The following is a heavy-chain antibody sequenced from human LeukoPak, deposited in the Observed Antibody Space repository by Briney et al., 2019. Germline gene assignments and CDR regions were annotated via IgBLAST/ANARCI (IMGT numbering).Heavy chain of an antibody. D-gene: IGHD2-21*01. CDR1: GYSISSGYY. Sequence: SETLSLTCAVSGYSISSGYYWGWIRQPPGKGLEWIGSIYHSGSTNYNPSLKSRVTISVDTSKNQFSLKLSSVTAADTAVYYCARGAERRDSSFDYWGQGTLVTVSS. CDR3: ARGAERRDSSFDY. V-gene: IGHV4-38-2*01. J-gene: IGHJ4*02. CDR2: IYHSGST.